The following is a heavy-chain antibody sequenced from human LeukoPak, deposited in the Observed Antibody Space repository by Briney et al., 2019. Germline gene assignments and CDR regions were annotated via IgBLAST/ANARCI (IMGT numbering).Heavy chain of an antibody. CDR3: ARRGMATTNPFDY. CDR1: GYTFTGYY. Sequence: GASVKVSCKASGYTFTGYYMHWVRQAPGQGLEWMGWINPNSGGTNYAQKFQGRVTMTRDTSISTAYMELSRPRSDDTAVYYCARRGMATTNPFDYWGQGTLVTVSS. J-gene: IGHJ4*02. D-gene: IGHD5-24*01. V-gene: IGHV1-2*02. CDR2: INPNSGGT.